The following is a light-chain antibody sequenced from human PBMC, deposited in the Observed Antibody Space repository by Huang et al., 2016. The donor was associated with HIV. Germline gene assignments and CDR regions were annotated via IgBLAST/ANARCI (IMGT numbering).Light chain of an antibody. Sequence: EIVMTQSPATLSVSPGERVTLSCRARQSVSSNLAWYQQKPGQAPRLLIYGASTRATGIPARFSGSGSGTEFTLTISSLQSEDFAVYYCQQYNKWPMYTFGQGTKLEIK. CDR1: QSVSSN. CDR3: QQYNKWPMYT. V-gene: IGKV3-15*01. J-gene: IGKJ2*01. CDR2: GAS.